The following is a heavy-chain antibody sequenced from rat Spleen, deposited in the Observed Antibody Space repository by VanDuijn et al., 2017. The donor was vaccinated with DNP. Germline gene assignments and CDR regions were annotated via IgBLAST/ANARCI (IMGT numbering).Heavy chain of an antibody. V-gene: IGHV5-29*01. D-gene: IGHD1-6*01. CDR1: GFTFSNYG. J-gene: IGHJ2*01. CDR2: ISYAGGST. CDR3: AARAPGDYYYGGYFDY. Sequence: EVQLVESGGGLVQPGRSLKLSCAASGFTFSNYGMAWVRQAPTKGLEWVAYISYAGGSTYHGDSVKGRFTISRDNAESTLYLQMNSLRSEDMATYYCAARAPGDYYYGGYFDYWGQGVMVTVSS.